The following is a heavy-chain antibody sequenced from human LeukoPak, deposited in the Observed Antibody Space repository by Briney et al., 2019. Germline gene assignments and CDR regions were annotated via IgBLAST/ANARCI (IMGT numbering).Heavy chain of an antibody. CDR1: GGSFSGYY. CDR3: ARGGPDIVVVPAAIPASPIDY. CDR2: INHSGST. V-gene: IGHV4-34*01. D-gene: IGHD2-2*02. Sequence: SETLSLTCAVYGGSFSGYYWSWIRQPPGNGLEWIGEINHSGSTNYNPSLKSRVTISVDTSKNQFSLKLSSVTAADTAVYYCARGGPDIVVVPAAIPASPIDYWGQGTLVTVSS. J-gene: IGHJ4*02.